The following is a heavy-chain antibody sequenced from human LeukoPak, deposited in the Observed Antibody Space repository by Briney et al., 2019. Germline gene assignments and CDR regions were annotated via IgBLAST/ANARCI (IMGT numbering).Heavy chain of an antibody. Sequence: SETLSLTCTVSGDSIISYFRSWIRQPPGKGLEWIGYIFDSGTTNYNPSTNYNPSLKSRVTVSLDTSSNHFSLKLTSVTAADTAVYFCARGGVTTIAQYDYWGQGTLVTVSS. CDR3: ARGGVTTIAQYDY. D-gene: IGHD4-17*01. V-gene: IGHV4-59*01. CDR2: IFDSGTTNYNPST. J-gene: IGHJ4*02. CDR1: GDSIISYF.